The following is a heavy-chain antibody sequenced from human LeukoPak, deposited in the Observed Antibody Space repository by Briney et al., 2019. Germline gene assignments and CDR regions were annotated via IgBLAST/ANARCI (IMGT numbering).Heavy chain of an antibody. V-gene: IGHV4-61*02. D-gene: IGHD5-18*01. J-gene: IGHJ6*03. CDR2: IYTSGST. Sequence: SQTLSLTCTVSGGSISSGSHYWSWIRQPAGKGLEWIGRIYTSGSTNSNPSLKSRVTISVDTSKNQFSLKLSSVTAADTAVYYCARDRPDTAMVRPYYYYYYMDVWGKGTTVTVSS. CDR3: ARDRPDTAMVRPYYYYYYMDV. CDR1: GGSISSGSHY.